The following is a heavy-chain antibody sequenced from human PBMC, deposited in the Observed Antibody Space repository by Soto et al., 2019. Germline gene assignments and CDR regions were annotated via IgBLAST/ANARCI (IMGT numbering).Heavy chain of an antibody. CDR2: MSAYNGNT. Sequence: QVQLVQSGAEVKKPGASVKVSCKASGYTFTSYGISWVRQAPGTGLEWMGGMSAYNGNTKSAQKLPGRVTMTTATSTSPAYMELRRLTSDDTAVSYCASDSPPVDYWGQGTLVTVSS. J-gene: IGHJ4*02. CDR3: ASDSPPVDY. CDR1: GYTFTSYG. V-gene: IGHV1-18*01.